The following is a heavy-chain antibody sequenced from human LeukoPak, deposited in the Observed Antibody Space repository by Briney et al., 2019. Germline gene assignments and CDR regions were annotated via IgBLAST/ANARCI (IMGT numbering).Heavy chain of an antibody. D-gene: IGHD3-10*01. V-gene: IGHV3-23*01. CDR2: ISGSGGST. Sequence: PGGSLRLSCAASGFTFSSYAMSWVRQAPGKGLEWVSAISGSGGSTYYADSVKGRFTISRDNSKNTLYLQMNSLRAEDTAVYYCAKVQGCGFRGVIDFDYWGQGTLVTVSS. CDR1: GFTFSSYA. CDR3: AKVQGCGFRGVIDFDY. J-gene: IGHJ4*02.